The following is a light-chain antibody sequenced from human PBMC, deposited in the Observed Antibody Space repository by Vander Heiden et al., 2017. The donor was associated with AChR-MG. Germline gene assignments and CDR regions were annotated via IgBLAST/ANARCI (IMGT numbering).Light chain of an antibody. CDR1: QSIRSN. J-gene: IGKJ3*01. CDR3: QQYDNWVSVT. Sequence: EVLMTQSPATLSVSPGQGATLSCRVSQSIRSNLAWYQQEPGQTPRLLIYGASTRAPGIPARFSGSGSGTEFALTIRSLQSEDFAIYYCQQYDNWVSVTFGHGTKLDI. V-gene: IGKV3-15*01. CDR2: GAS.